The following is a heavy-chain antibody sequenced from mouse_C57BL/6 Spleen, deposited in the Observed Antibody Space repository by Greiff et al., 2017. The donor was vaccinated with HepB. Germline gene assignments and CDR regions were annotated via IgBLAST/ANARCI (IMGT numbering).Heavy chain of an antibody. J-gene: IGHJ2*01. Sequence: VQLQQPGAELVKPGASVKMSCKASGYTFTSYWITWVKQRPGQGLEWIGDIYPGSGSTNYNEKFKSKATLTVDTSSSTAYMQLSSLTSEDSAVYYCAKFGIYYYGTDFDYWGQGTTLTVSS. CDR2: IYPGSGST. CDR1: GYTFTSYW. V-gene: IGHV1-55*01. D-gene: IGHD1-1*01. CDR3: AKFGIYYYGTDFDY.